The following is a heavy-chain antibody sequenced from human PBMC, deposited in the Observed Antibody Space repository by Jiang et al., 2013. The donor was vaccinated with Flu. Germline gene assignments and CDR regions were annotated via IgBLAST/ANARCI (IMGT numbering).Heavy chain of an antibody. D-gene: IGHD2-8*01. V-gene: IGHV1-69*04. J-gene: IGHJ6*02. CDR1: GGTFSSYA. CDR3: ARVHSGCTNGVCYMGGNYYYGMDV. Sequence: SGAEVKKPGSSVKVSCKASGGTFSSYAISWVRQAPGQGLEWMGRIIPILGIANYAQKFQGRVTITADKSTSTAYMELSSLRSEDTAVYYCARVHSGCTNGVCYMGGNYYYGMDVWGQGTTVTVSS. CDR2: IIPILGIA.